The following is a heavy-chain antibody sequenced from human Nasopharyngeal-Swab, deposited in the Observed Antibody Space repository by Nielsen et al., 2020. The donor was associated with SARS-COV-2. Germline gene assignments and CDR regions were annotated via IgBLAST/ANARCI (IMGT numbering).Heavy chain of an antibody. CDR2: INRDGSGT. CDR1: GFTFSTYW. Sequence: GGSLRLSCAGSGFTFSTYWMHWVRQAPGKGLMWVARINRDGSGTKYADSVKGRFTISRDNAKNTLYLQMNTLSAEDTGVYYCARDCDTATCYRSAADTWGQGTLFTVSS. J-gene: IGHJ5*01. V-gene: IGHV3-74*01. D-gene: IGHD2-2*01. CDR3: ARDCDTATCYRSAADT.